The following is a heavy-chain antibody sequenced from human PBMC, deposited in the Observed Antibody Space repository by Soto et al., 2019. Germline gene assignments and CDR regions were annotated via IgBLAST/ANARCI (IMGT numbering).Heavy chain of an antibody. CDR1: GGSSSSSSYY. CDR3: ARYKSNYYYGMDV. D-gene: IGHD1-20*01. J-gene: IGHJ6*02. Sequence: PSETLSLTCTVSGGSSSSSSYYWGWIRQPPGKGLEWIGSIYYSGSTYYNPSLKSRVTISVDTSKNQFSLKLSSVTAADTAVYYCARYKSNYYYGMDVCGQGTTVTLSS. V-gene: IGHV4-39*07. CDR2: IYYSGST.